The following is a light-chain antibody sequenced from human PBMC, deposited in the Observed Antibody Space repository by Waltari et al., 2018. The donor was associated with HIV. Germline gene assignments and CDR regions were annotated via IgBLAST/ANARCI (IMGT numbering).Light chain of an antibody. CDR2: DAS. CDR3: LQYGSSSYT. CDR1: QSVTRNF. J-gene: IGKJ2*01. V-gene: IGKV3-20*01. Sequence: EIVLTQSPGTLSLSPGDRATLSCRANQSVTRNFLAWYQQKRGQAPRLLIYDASTRATGIPDRFSGGGSGTDFTLTISRLEPEDFAVYYCLQYGSSSYTFGQGTNLDI.